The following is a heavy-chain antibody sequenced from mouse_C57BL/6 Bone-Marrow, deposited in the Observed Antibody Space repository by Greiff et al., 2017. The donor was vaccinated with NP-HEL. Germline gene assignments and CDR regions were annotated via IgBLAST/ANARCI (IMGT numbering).Heavy chain of an antibody. D-gene: IGHD1-1*01. CDR1: GYTFTSYW. CDR2: IHPNSGST. J-gene: IGHJ3*01. V-gene: IGHV1-64*01. CDR3: ARPITTVARVAY. Sequence: QVQLQQPGAELVKPGASVKLSCKASGYTFTSYWMHWVKQRPGQGLEWIGMIHPNSGSTNYNEKFKSKATLTVDKSSSTAYMQLSSLTSEDSAVYYCARPITTVARVAYWGQGTLVTVSA.